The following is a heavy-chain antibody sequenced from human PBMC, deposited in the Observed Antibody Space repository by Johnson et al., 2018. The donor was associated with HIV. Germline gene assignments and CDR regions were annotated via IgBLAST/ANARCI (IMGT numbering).Heavy chain of an antibody. J-gene: IGHJ3*02. V-gene: IGHV3-30*03. CDR2: ISYDESNK. CDR1: GFSFSSYG. Sequence: QVQLVESGGGVVQPGRSLRVSCAASGFSFSSYGMHWVRQAPGKGLEWVAVISYDESNKYYVDSVKGRFTVSRENSKNTLYLQMNSLRAEDSALYFCASGVDAFDIWGQGTMVTVSS. CDR3: ASGVDAFDI. D-gene: IGHD3-16*01.